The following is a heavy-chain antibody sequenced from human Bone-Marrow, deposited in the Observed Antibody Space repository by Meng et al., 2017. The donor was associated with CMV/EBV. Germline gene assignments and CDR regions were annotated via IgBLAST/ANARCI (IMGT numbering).Heavy chain of an antibody. CDR3: ARDGPLWFGELLGGFDP. CDR2: IYTSGST. CDR1: GGSISSGSYY. Sequence: QGQPEGSGPGLCKPSQTPSPTCTVSGGSISSGSYYWSWIRQPAGKGLEWIGRIYTSGSTNYNPSLKSRVTISVDTSKNQFSLKLSSVTAADTAVYYCARDGPLWFGELLGGFDPWGQGTLVTVSS. V-gene: IGHV4-61*02. D-gene: IGHD3-10*01. J-gene: IGHJ5*02.